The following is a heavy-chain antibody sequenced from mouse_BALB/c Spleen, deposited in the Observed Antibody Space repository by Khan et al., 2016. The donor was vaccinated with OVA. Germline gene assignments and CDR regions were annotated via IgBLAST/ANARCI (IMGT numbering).Heavy chain of an antibody. D-gene: IGHD2-10*01. V-gene: IGHV14-3*02. Sequence: EVQLQQSGAELVKPGASVKLSCTASGFNIKDTYMHWVKQRPEQGLEWIGRIDPANGNTKYDPKFQGKATITADPTSNTAYLQLSRLPSEDTTVYYCARGGTYFWYFDVWGAGTTVTVSS. CDR3: ARGGTYFWYFDV. CDR2: IDPANGNT. CDR1: GFNIKDTY. J-gene: IGHJ1*01.